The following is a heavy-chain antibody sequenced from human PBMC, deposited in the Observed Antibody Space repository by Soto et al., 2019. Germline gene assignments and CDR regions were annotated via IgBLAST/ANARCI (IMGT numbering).Heavy chain of an antibody. CDR1: GYTFTCYA. Sequence: ASVKVSCKASGYTFTCYAMYWVRQAPGQRLEWMGWISAYNGNTNYAQKLQGRVTMTTDTSTSTAYMELRSLRSDDTAVYYCARAGYGGNSGNNWFDPWGQGTLVTVSS. D-gene: IGHD2-21*02. J-gene: IGHJ5*02. CDR3: ARAGYGGNSGNNWFDP. CDR2: ISAYNGNT. V-gene: IGHV1-18*01.